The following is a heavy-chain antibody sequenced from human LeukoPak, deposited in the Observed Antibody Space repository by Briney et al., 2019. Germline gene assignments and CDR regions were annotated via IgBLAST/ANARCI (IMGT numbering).Heavy chain of an antibody. CDR3: ARELPGYSSGWFDY. V-gene: IGHV4-38-2*02. CDR2: IYHSGST. D-gene: IGHD6-19*01. J-gene: IGHJ4*02. CDR1: GYSISSGYY. Sequence: PSETLSLTCAVSGYSISSGYYWGWIRQPPGKGLEGIGSIYHSGSTYYNPSLKSRVTISVDTSKNQFSLKLSSVTAADTAVYYCARELPGYSSGWFDYWGQGTLVTVSS.